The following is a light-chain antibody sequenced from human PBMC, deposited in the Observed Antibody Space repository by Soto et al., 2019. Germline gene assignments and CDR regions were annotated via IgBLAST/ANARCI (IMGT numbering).Light chain of an antibody. Sequence: DIQLTQSPSTLSAAVGDSVTITCRASQNIRNLLALYQQKPGKAPKPLIYDASTLKTGVPSRFSGSGSGSEFNFTITGLQPDDFATYFCRQYNTYSTFGQGTRLEIK. CDR2: DAS. CDR1: QNIRNL. J-gene: IGKJ5*01. V-gene: IGKV1-5*01. CDR3: RQYNTYST.